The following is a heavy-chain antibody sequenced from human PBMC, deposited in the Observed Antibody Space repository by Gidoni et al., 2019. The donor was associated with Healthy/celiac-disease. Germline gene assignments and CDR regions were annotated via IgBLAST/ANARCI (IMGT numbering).Heavy chain of an antibody. CDR3: ARAGRRARPLDY. J-gene: IGHJ4*02. CDR1: GGSFSGYY. D-gene: IGHD6-6*01. Sequence: QVQLQQWGAGLLKPSETLSPTCAVYGGSFSGYYWSWIRQPPGKGLEWIGEINHSGSTNYNPSRKSRVTISVDTSKNQFSLKLSSVTAADTAVYYCARAGRRARPLDYWGQGTLVTVSS. CDR2: INHSGST. V-gene: IGHV4-34*01.